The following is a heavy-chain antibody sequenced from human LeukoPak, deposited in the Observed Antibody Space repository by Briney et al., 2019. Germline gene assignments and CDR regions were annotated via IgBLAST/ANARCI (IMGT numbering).Heavy chain of an antibody. CDR1: GFTFSSYS. CDR2: ISWNSGSI. CDR3: AKGNYYYGSGSYY. V-gene: IGHV3-9*01. Sequence: GGSLRLSCAASGFTFSSYSMNWVRLAPGKGLEWVSGISWNSGSIGYADSVKGRFTISRDNAKNSLYLQMNSLRAEDTALYYCAKGNYYYGSGSYYWGQGTLVTASS. J-gene: IGHJ4*02. D-gene: IGHD3-10*01.